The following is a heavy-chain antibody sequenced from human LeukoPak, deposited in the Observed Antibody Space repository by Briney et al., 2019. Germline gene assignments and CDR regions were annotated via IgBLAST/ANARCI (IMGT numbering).Heavy chain of an antibody. Sequence: ASETLSLTCTVSSGSISSYYWSWIRQPAGKGLEWIGRIYTSGSTNYNPSLKSRVTMSVDTSKNQFSLKLSSVNAADTAVYYCARDQDFWSGYSFDYWGQGTLVTVSS. CDR2: IYTSGST. CDR3: ARDQDFWSGYSFDY. V-gene: IGHV4-4*07. J-gene: IGHJ4*02. CDR1: SGSISSYY. D-gene: IGHD3-3*01.